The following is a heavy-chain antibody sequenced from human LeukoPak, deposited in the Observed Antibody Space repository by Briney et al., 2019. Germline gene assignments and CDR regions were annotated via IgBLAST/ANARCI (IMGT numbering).Heavy chain of an antibody. D-gene: IGHD3-22*01. V-gene: IGHV1-2*02. Sequence: ASVKVSCKASGYTFTSYYMHWVRQAPGEGLEWMGIINPTGGSTNYAQKFQGRVTMTRDTSISTAYMELSRLRSDDTAVYYCARILGKHWYYYDSSGYYLDYWGQGTLVTVSS. CDR2: INPTGGST. CDR1: GYTFTSYY. J-gene: IGHJ4*02. CDR3: ARILGKHWYYYDSSGYYLDY.